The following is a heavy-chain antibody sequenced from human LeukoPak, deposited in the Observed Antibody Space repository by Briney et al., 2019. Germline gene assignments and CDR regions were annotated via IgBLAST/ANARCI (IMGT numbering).Heavy chain of an antibody. V-gene: IGHV1-46*01. CDR3: AREFGELLYYYGMDV. J-gene: IGHJ6*02. D-gene: IGHD3-10*01. CDR1: GYTFTSYY. CDR2: INPSGGST. Sequence: ASVTVSCKASGYTFTSYYMHWVRQAPGQGLEWMGIINPSGGSTSYAQKFQGRVTMTRDTSTSTVYMELSSLRSEDTAVYYCAREFGELLYYYGMDVWGQGTTVTVSS.